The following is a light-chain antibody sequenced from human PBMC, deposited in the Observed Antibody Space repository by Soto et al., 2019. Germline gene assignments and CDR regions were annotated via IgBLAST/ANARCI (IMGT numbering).Light chain of an antibody. CDR2: ETS. CDR3: QQRSNRPLT. V-gene: IGKV3-11*01. CDR1: QSVSSY. Sequence: IVLTQSPATLSLSPGERATPSCRASQSVSSYLAWYQQKAGQAPTPLMYETSNRAIGIPARFSGSGSATDCSLTISSLETEDLEIDYCQQRSNRPLTSGVGTKVVIE. J-gene: IGKJ4*01.